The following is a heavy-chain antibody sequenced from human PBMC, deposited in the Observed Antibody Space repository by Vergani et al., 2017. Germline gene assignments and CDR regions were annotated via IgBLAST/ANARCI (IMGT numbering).Heavy chain of an antibody. CDR2: IIPIFGTA. Sequence: QVQLVQSGAEVKKPGSSVKVSCKASGGTFSSYAISWVRQAPGQGLEWMGGIIPIFGTANYAQKFQGRVTRTADETTSTAYMELSSLRSEDTAVYYCARASYSSGRGYYYYYMDVWGKGTTVTVSS. CDR3: ARASYSSGRGYYYYYMDV. J-gene: IGHJ6*03. D-gene: IGHD6-19*01. CDR1: GGTFSSYA. V-gene: IGHV1-69*12.